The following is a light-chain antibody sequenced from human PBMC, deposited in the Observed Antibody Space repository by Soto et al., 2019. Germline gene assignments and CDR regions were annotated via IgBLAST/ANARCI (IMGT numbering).Light chain of an antibody. Sequence: EIVMTQSPATLSVSPGERATLSCRASQSVSSNLAWYQQKPGQAPSLLISDASARVTGIPARFSGSGSGTEFTLTISSLQSEDFAIYYCQQYYNWPLTFGGGTKVEIK. V-gene: IGKV3-15*01. J-gene: IGKJ4*01. CDR2: DAS. CDR1: QSVSSN. CDR3: QQYYNWPLT.